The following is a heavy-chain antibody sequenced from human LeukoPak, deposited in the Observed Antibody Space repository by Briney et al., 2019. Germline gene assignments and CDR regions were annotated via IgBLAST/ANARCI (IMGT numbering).Heavy chain of an antibody. CDR3: ARHKYYDSSGPIDY. Sequence: KCGESLKISCKGSGYSFSSYWIGWVRQMPGKGLEWMGIIYPGDSDIRYSPSFQSQVTISADKSISTAYLQWSSLKAADTAMYYCARHKYYDSSGPIDYWGQGTLVTVSS. CDR2: IYPGDSDI. CDR1: GYSFSSYW. J-gene: IGHJ4*02. V-gene: IGHV5-51*01. D-gene: IGHD3-22*01.